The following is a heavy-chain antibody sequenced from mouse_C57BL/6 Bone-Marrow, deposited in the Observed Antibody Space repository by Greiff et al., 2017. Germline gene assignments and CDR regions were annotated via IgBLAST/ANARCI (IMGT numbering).Heavy chain of an antibody. CDR2: IRNKANNHAT. Sequence: EVKLMESGGGLVQPGGSMKLSCAASGFTFSDAWMDWVSQSPEKGLEWVAEIRNKANNHATYYAESVKGRFTISRDDSKSSVYLPMIRLRAEDTGNYYCTRNFYYWGQGTTLTVSS. J-gene: IGHJ2*01. V-gene: IGHV6-6*01. CDR3: TRNFYY. CDR1: GFTFSDAW.